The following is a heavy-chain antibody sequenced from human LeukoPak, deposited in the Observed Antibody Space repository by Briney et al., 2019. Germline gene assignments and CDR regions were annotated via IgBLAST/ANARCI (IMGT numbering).Heavy chain of an antibody. CDR1: GYTFTDCY. J-gene: IGHJ6*02. CDR3: ARVPECSGGICYGMDV. D-gene: IGHD2-15*01. V-gene: IGHV1-2*02. Sequence: ASVKVSCKASGYTFTDCYIHLVRQAPGQGLEWMGWIDPKSGDTNSAQKFQGRVTMTRDTSIGTAYMELSRLRSDDTAVYYCARVPECSGGICYGMDVWGHGTAVTVSS. CDR2: IDPKSGDT.